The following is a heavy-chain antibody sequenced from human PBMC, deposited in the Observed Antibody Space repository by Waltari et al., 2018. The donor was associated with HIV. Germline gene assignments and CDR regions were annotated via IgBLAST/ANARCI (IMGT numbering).Heavy chain of an antibody. V-gene: IGHV4-4*02. D-gene: IGHD2-2*01. J-gene: IGHJ1*01. CDR1: LGSVAGNNW. Sequence: QLQLQESGPGVVRPSGTLSLPCSVFLGSVAGNNWWTWVRQSPGKGLEWIGEIYYFGTTNYNPSLQSRVTISIDKSMNQFSLNLTSVTAADTAVYYCARAGYSDGTEYLKYWGQGTLITVSS. CDR3: ARAGYSDGTEYLKY. CDR2: IYYFGTT.